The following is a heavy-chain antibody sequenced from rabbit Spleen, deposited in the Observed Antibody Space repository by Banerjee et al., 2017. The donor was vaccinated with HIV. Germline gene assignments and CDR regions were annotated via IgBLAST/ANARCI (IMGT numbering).Heavy chain of an antibody. CDR3: ARDTVNAAYAAFGHATLHYFDL. J-gene: IGHJ4*01. Sequence: QEQLVESGGGLVKPEGSLKLSCTASGFSFSNKAVMCWVRQAPGKGLEWIACINAVTGKAVYATWAKGRFTFSKTSSTTVTLQMTSLTVADTATYFCARDTVNAAYAAFGHATLHYFDLWGPGTLVTVS. CDR1: GFSFSNKAV. V-gene: IGHV1S45*01. CDR2: INAVTGKA. D-gene: IGHD6-1*01.